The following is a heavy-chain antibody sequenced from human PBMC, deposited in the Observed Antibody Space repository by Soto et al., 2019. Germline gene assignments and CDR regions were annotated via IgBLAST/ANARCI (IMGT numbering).Heavy chain of an antibody. CDR1: GFTFSSYG. D-gene: IGHD1-26*01. Sequence: QVQLVESGGGVVQPGRSLRLSCAASGFTFSSYGMHWVRQAPGKGLEWVAVIWYDGSNKYYADSVKGRFTISRDNSKNTMYLQRNSLRAEDTAVYYCARDRVEWELLPSYWGQGTLVTVSS. V-gene: IGHV3-33*01. CDR3: ARDRVEWELLPSY. J-gene: IGHJ4*02. CDR2: IWYDGSNK.